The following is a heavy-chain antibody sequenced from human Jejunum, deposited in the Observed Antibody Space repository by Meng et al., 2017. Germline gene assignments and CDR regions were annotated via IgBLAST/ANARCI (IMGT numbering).Heavy chain of an antibody. Sequence: GESLKISCAASGFTFSTFEMNWVRQAPGKGLEWVSYISSSGSTLHHADSVKGRFTISRDNAKNSLYLQMNSLRVEDTAVYYCARGTGYGDFAYWGQGTVVTVSS. V-gene: IGHV3-48*03. CDR2: ISSSGSTL. CDR1: GFTFSTFE. D-gene: IGHD5-12*01. J-gene: IGHJ4*02. CDR3: ARGTGYGDFAY.